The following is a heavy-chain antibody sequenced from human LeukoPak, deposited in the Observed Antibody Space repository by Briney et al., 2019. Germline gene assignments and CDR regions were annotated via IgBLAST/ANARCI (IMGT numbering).Heavy chain of an antibody. CDR3: ARDKIVGPTTLDY. CDR2: IKQDGYEE. J-gene: IGHJ4*02. CDR1: GFTFSGYW. Sequence: GGSLRLSWAASGFTFSGYWMSWVRQTPEKGLEWVTNIKQDGYEEYYVDSVKGRFTISRDNAKNSLYLQMNSLRADDTAVYYCARDKIVGPTTLDYWGQGTLVTVSS. D-gene: IGHD1-26*01. V-gene: IGHV3-7*01.